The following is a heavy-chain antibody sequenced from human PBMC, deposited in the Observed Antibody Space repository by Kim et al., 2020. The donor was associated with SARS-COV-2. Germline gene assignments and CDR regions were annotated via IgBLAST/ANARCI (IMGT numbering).Heavy chain of an antibody. J-gene: IGHJ6*03. CDR2: IYYSGST. D-gene: IGHD1-26*01. CDR3: ARVGWAYYYYYMDV. Sequence: SETLSLTCTVSGGSISSYYWSWIRQPPGKGLEWIGYIYYSGSTNYNPSLKSRVTISVDTSKNQFSLKLSSVTAADTAVYYCARVGWAYYYYYMDVWGKGTTVTVSS. CDR1: GGSISSYY. V-gene: IGHV4-59*01.